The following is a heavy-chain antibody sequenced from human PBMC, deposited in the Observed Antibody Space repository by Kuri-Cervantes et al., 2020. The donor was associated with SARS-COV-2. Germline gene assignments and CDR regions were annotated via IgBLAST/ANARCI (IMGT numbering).Heavy chain of an antibody. CDR3: ARAQEQWRVHDAFDI. CDR1: GYTFTSYG. D-gene: IGHD6-19*01. CDR2: MNPSSGDT. J-gene: IGHJ3*02. V-gene: IGHV1-8*02. Sequence: ASVKVSCKASGYTFTSYGISWVRQAPGQGLEWMGWMNPSSGDTKIAQKFQGRVTMTRDTSISTAYMELSSLRSGDTAVYYCARAQEQWRVHDAFDIWGQGTMVTVSS.